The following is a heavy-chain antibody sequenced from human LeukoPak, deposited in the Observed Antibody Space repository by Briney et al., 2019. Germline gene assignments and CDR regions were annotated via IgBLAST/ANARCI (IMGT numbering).Heavy chain of an antibody. CDR1: GGSISSYY. CDR2: IYYSGST. D-gene: IGHD6-13*01. CDR3: ARAIYSSSWYDVDY. V-gene: IGHV4-59*01. Sequence: SETLSLTRTVSGGSISSYYWSWIRQPPGKGLEWIGYIYYSGSTNYNPSLKSRVTISVDTSKNQFSLKLSSVTAADTAVYYCARAIYSSSWYDVDYWGQGTLVTVSS. J-gene: IGHJ4*02.